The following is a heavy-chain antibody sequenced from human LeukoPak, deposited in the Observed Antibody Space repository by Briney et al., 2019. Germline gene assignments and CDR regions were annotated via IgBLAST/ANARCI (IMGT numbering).Heavy chain of an antibody. CDR1: GFTFDDYA. D-gene: IGHD3-22*01. CDR2: ISGSGGST. V-gene: IGHV3-23*01. J-gene: IGHJ4*02. CDR3: AKDLAGGTMIVVVLDY. Sequence: GGSLRLSCAASGFTFDDYAMHWVRQAPGKGLEWVSAISGSGGSTYYADSVKGRFTISRDNSKNTLYLQMNSLRAEDTAVYYCAKDLAGGTMIVVVLDYWGQGTLVTVSS.